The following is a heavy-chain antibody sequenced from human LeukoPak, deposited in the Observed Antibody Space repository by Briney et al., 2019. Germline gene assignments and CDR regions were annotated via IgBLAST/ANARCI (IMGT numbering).Heavy chain of an antibody. Sequence: GGSLRLSCAASGFTFSSYGKHWVRQAPGKGLEWVAVISYDGSNKYYADSVKGRFTISRDNSKNTLYLQMNSLRAEDTAVYYCATKAAAGTYYYYGMDVWGQGTTVTVSS. CDR3: ATKAAAGTYYYYGMDV. J-gene: IGHJ6*02. D-gene: IGHD6-13*01. V-gene: IGHV3-30*03. CDR1: GFTFSSYG. CDR2: ISYDGSNK.